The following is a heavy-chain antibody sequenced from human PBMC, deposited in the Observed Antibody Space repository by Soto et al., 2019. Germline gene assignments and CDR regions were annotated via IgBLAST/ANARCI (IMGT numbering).Heavy chain of an antibody. D-gene: IGHD1-7*01. Sequence: ASVKVTCKASGYTFTSNYMHWVRQAPGQGLEWMGIINPSGGSTSYAQKFQGRVTMTRDTSTSTVYMELSSLRSEDTAVYYCARWIGITGTNPQNYLDAFDIWGQGTMVTVSS. CDR1: GYTFTSNY. CDR2: INPSGGST. J-gene: IGHJ3*02. V-gene: IGHV1-46*01. CDR3: ARWIGITGTNPQNYLDAFDI.